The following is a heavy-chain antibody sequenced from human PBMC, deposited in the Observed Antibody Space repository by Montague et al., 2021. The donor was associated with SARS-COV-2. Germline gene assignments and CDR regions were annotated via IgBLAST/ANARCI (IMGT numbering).Heavy chain of an antibody. J-gene: IGHJ6*02. V-gene: IGHV6-1*01. D-gene: IGHD6-6*01. CDR2: N. CDR3: ARMAVAPRPVVYYGMDV. Sequence: NDYAVSLKTRITITPDTSKNLFSLQLRSVTPDDTAVYYCARMAVAPRPVVYYGMDVWGQGTTVTVSS.